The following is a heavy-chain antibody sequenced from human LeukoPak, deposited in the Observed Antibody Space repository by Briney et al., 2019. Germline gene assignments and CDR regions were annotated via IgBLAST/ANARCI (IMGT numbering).Heavy chain of an antibody. CDR2: IWYDGSNK. J-gene: IGHJ3*02. V-gene: IGHV3-33*01. CDR1: GFTFSSYG. Sequence: PGGSLRLSCAASGFTFSSYGMHWVRQAPGKGLEWVAVIWYDGSNKYYADSVKGRFTISRDNSKNTLYLQMNSLRAEDTAVYYCARGQLGYCSSTSCPWGAFDIWGQGTMVTVSS. D-gene: IGHD2-2*01. CDR3: ARGQLGYCSSTSCPWGAFDI.